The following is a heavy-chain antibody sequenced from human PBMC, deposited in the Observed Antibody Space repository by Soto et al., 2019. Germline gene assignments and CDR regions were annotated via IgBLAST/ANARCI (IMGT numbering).Heavy chain of an antibody. V-gene: IGHV3-72*01. CDR2: TRNKADSYTT. CDR1: EFIFSDHS. J-gene: IGHJ6*03. CDR3: ASVITDYYYYYYMDV. Sequence: GESLKISCAASEFIFSDHSMDWVRQAPGKGLEWVGRTRNKADSYTTEYAASVKGRFTISRGDSNNSLYLQMNSLKTEDTAVYYCASVITDYYYYYYMDVWGKGTTVTVSS. D-gene: IGHD3-10*01.